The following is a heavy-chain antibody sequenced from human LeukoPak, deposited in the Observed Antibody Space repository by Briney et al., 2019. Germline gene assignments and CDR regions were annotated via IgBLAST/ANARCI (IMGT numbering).Heavy chain of an antibody. Sequence: ASVKVSCKASGYTFTSYGISWVRQAPGQGLEWMGWISAYNGNTNYAQKLQGRVTMTTDTSTSTAYMELRSLRSDDTAVYYCARGRDYVWGSYRYTGFVYWGQGTLVTVSS. J-gene: IGHJ4*02. D-gene: IGHD3-16*02. CDR3: ARGRDYVWGSYRYTGFVY. CDR2: ISAYNGNT. CDR1: GYTFTSYG. V-gene: IGHV1-18*01.